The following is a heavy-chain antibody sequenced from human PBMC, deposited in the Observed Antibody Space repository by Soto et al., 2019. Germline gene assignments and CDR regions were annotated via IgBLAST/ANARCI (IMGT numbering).Heavy chain of an antibody. D-gene: IGHD3-22*01. CDR1: GYSFTSYW. CDR3: ARLPYYDSSGYSRDTGRNYYYYYGMDV. CDR2: IYPGDSDT. V-gene: IGHV5-51*01. Sequence: GESLKISCKGSGYSFTSYWIGWVRQMPGKGLEWMGIIYPGDSDTRYSPSFQGQVTISADKSISTAYLQWSSLKASDTAMYYCARLPYYDSSGYSRDTGRNYYYYYGMDVWGQGTTVTVSS. J-gene: IGHJ6*02.